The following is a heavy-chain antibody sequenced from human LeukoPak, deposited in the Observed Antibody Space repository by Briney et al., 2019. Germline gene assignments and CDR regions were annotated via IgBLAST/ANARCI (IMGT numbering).Heavy chain of an antibody. CDR3: ARQPGYYYDSSGYPISTYDY. D-gene: IGHD3-22*01. CDR1: GGSISSSSYY. Sequence: SETLSLTCTVSGGSISSSSYYWGWIRQPPGKGLEWIGSIYYSGSTYYNPSLKSRVTISVDTSKNQFSLKLSSVTAADTAVYYCARQPGYYYDSSGYPISTYDYWGQGTLVTVSS. CDR2: IYYSGST. J-gene: IGHJ4*02. V-gene: IGHV4-39*01.